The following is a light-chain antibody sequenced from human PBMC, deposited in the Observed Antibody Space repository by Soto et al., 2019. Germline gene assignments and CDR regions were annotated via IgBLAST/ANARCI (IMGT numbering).Light chain of an antibody. J-gene: IGKJ1*01. V-gene: IGKV3-15*01. CDR2: GAS. CDR3: QQYNNWPPDRT. Sequence: EIVMTQSPATLSVSPGERATLSCRASQSVGSNLAWYQQKPGQAPRPLIYGASTRATGIPARFSGSGSGTEFTLTISSRQSEDFAIYFCQQYNNWPPDRTFGQGTKVEIK. CDR1: QSVGSN.